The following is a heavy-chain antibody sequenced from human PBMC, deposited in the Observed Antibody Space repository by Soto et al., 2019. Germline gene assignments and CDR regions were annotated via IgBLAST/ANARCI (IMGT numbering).Heavy chain of an antibody. D-gene: IGHD6-19*01. CDR2: ISSSSSTI. V-gene: IGHV3-48*02. CDR3: ARGSGSGWYRVDY. Sequence: GGSLRLSCAASGFTFSSYSMNWVRQVPGKGLEWASYISSSSSTIYYADSVKGRFTISRDNAKNSLYLQMNSLRDEDTAVYYCARGSGSGWYRVDYWGQGTLVTVSS. J-gene: IGHJ4*02. CDR1: GFTFSSYS.